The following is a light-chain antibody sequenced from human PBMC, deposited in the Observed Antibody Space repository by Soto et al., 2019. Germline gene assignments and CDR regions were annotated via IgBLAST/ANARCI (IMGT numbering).Light chain of an antibody. J-gene: IGKJ3*01. CDR3: MQALRTPPFT. CDR2: LGS. V-gene: IGKV2-28*01. Sequence: DIVMTQSPLSLPVTPGEPASISCRTSQSLLHSNGYNYLDWYLQKPGQSPQLLIYLGSNRASGGPDRFSGSGSGTDLPVKISRVEAEDVGVYYCMQALRTPPFTFGPGTKVDIK. CDR1: QSLLHSNGYNY.